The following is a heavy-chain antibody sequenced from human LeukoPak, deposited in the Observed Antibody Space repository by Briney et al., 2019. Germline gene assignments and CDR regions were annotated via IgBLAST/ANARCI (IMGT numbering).Heavy chain of an antibody. Sequence: SETLSLSCGVYGGSFSGYYWSWIRQPPGKGLEWIGEINHSGSTNYNPSLKSRVTISVDTSKNQFSLKLSSVTAADTAVYYCARRGRWMYYFDYWGQGTLVTVSS. CDR1: GGSFSGYY. V-gene: IGHV4-34*01. J-gene: IGHJ4*02. CDR2: INHSGST. CDR3: ARRGRWMYYFDY. D-gene: IGHD3-16*01.